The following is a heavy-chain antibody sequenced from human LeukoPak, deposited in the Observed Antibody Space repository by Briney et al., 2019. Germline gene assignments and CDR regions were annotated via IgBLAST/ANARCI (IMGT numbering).Heavy chain of an antibody. V-gene: IGHV3-23*01. CDR2: ISARGDT. CDR3: AKVWTAYSDDYFDY. Sequence: GGSLRLSCAASGFTFSSSPMSWVRQAPGEGLEWVSAISARGDTHYADSVRGRFTVSRDNSENTLSLQMHSLRDEDTAMYYCAKVWTAYSDDYFDYWGQGTLVTVSS. D-gene: IGHD3/OR15-3a*01. J-gene: IGHJ4*02. CDR1: GFTFSSSP.